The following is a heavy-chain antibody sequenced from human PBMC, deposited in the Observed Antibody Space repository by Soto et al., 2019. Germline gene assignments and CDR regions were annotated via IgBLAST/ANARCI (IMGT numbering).Heavy chain of an antibody. J-gene: IGHJ3*02. Sequence: QVQLVQSGAEVKKPGASVKVSCKASGYTFTSYYMHWVRQAPGQGLEWMGIINPSGGSTSYAQKFQGRVTMTRDTSTSTVYMEPSSLRSEDTAVYYCARQGYCISTSCPHMRPGAFDIWGQGTMVTVSS. D-gene: IGHD2-2*01. V-gene: IGHV1-46*01. CDR1: GYTFTSYY. CDR2: INPSGGST. CDR3: ARQGYCISTSCPHMRPGAFDI.